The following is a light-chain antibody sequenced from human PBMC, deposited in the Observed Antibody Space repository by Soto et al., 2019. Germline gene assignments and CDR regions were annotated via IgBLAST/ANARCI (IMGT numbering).Light chain of an antibody. CDR2: DTS. CDR1: TGAVTSGHY. CDR3: LLSYSGARAGV. V-gene: IGLV7-46*01. Sequence: QAVVTQEPSLTVSPGGTVTLTCGSSTGAVTSGHYPYWFQQKPGQAHRTLIYDTSNKYSWTPARFSASLLGGKAALTLSGAQPEDEAEYYCLLSYSGARAGVFGGGTKLTVL. J-gene: IGLJ3*02.